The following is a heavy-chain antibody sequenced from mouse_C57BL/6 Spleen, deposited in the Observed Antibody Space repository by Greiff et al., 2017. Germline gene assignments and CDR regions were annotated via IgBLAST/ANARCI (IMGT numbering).Heavy chain of an antibody. CDR3: TRGGNWAY. D-gene: IGHD2-1*01. J-gene: IGHJ3*01. V-gene: IGHV1-15*01. CDR2: IDPETGGT. CDR1: GYTFTDYE. Sequence: QVQLQQSGAELVRPGASVTLSCKASGYTFTDYEMHWVKQTPVHGLEWIGAIDPETGGTAYNQMFKGKAILTADKSSSTAYMELRSLTSDDSAVYYCTRGGNWAYWGQGTLVTVSA.